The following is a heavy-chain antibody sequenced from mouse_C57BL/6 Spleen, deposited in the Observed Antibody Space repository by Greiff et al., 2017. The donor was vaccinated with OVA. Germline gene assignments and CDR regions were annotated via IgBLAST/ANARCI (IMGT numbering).Heavy chain of an antibody. Sequence: VQPQPPGAELVKPGASVKLFCQASGYTFTSFWMHWVKQRPGPGLELIGMIHPNSGSTNYNEKCKSKATLTVDKSSSTAYMQLSSLTSEDSAVYYCARRAYYDYDSYYGDYWGQGTTLTVSS. CDR3: ARRAYYDYDSYYGDY. D-gene: IGHD2-4*01. CDR2: IHPNSGST. V-gene: IGHV1-64*01. CDR1: GYTFTSFW. J-gene: IGHJ2*01.